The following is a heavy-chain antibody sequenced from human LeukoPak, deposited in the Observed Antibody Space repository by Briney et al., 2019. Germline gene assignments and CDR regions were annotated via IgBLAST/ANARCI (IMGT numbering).Heavy chain of an antibody. CDR3: AKIYYDFWSGYYRAGDAFDI. J-gene: IGHJ3*02. CDR2: IYTSGST. D-gene: IGHD3-3*01. V-gene: IGHV4-61*02. Sequence: SETLSLTCTVSGGSISSGSYYWSWIRQPAGKGLEWIGRIYTSGSTNYNPSLKSRVTISVDTSKNQFSLKLSSVTAADTAVYYCAKIYYDFWSGYYRAGDAFDIWGQGTMVTVS. CDR1: GGSISSGSYY.